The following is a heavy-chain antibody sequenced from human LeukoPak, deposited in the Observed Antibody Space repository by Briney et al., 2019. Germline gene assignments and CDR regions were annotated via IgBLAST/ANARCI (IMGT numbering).Heavy chain of an antibody. D-gene: IGHD1-26*01. CDR3: AKDGGSYYLDY. Sequence: GGSLRLSCAASGFIFSNYAMNWVRQAPGKGLEWVSTISASGLSTYSADSVEGRFTISRDTSKNTLYLQMNSLRAEDTAIYYCAKDGGSYYLDYWGQGTLVTVSS. CDR2: ISASGLST. J-gene: IGHJ4*02. CDR1: GFIFSNYA. V-gene: IGHV3-23*01.